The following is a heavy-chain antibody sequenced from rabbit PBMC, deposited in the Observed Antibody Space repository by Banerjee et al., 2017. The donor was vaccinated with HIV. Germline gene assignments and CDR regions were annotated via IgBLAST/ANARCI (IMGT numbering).Heavy chain of an antibody. V-gene: IGHV1S40*01. J-gene: IGHJ4*01. CDR3: ARAAASIDYIPSYFDL. D-gene: IGHD8-1*01. CDR2: INSGGST. Sequence: QSLEESGGDLVKPGASLTLTCTASGFSFSSGYDMCWVRQAPGKGLEYIGFINSGGSTYYASWAKGRFTISKSTSLNTVDLKMTSLTAADTATYFCARAAASIDYIPSYFDLWGPGTLVTVS. CDR1: GFSFSSGYD.